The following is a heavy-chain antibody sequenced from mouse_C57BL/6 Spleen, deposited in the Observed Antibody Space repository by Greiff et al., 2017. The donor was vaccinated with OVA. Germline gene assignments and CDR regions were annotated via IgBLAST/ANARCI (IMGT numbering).Heavy chain of an antibody. CDR2: ISYDGSN. Sequence: DVKLQESGPGLVKPSQSLSLTCSVTGYSITSGYYWNWIRQFPGNKLEWMGYISYDGSNNYNPSLKNRISITRDTSKNQFFLKLNSVTTEDTATYYCARIGNRGYYFDYWGQGTTLTVSS. CDR1: GYSITSGYY. V-gene: IGHV3-6*01. J-gene: IGHJ2*01. D-gene: IGHD2-1*01. CDR3: ARIGNRGYYFDY.